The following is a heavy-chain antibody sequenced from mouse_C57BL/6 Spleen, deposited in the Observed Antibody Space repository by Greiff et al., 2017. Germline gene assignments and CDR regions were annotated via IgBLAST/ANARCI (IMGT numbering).Heavy chain of an antibody. CDR3: TIYYGNYWFAY. V-gene: IGHV14-1*01. D-gene: IGHD2-1*01. Sequence: VQLQQSGAELVRPGASVKLSCTASGFNIKDYYMHWVKQRPEQGLEWIGRIDPEDGDTEYAPKFQGKATMTADTSSNTAYLQLSSLTSEDTAVYYCTIYYGNYWFAYWGKGTLVTVSA. CDR1: GFNIKDYY. CDR2: IDPEDGDT. J-gene: IGHJ3*01.